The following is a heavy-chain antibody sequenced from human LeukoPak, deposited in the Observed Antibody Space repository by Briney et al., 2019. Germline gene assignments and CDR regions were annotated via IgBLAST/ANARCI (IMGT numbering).Heavy chain of an antibody. CDR2: IIPILGIA. CDR1: GGTFSSYA. V-gene: IGHV1-69*04. J-gene: IGHJ4*02. Sequence: SVKVSCKASGGTFSSYAISWVRQAPGQGLEWMGRIIPILGIANYAQKFQGRVTITADKSTSTAYMELSSLRSEDTAVYYCARGEDYDILTGYFGNDYWGQGTLVTVSS. D-gene: IGHD3-9*01. CDR3: ARGEDYDILTGYFGNDY.